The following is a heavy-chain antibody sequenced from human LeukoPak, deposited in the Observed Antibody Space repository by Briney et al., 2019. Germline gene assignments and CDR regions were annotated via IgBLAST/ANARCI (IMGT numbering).Heavy chain of an antibody. J-gene: IGHJ4*02. Sequence: GGSLRLSCAASGFTFSSYSMNWVRQAPGKGREWVSSISSSSSYIYYADSVKGRFTISRDNAKNSLYLQMNSLRAEDTAVYCCARDLIRGYSYGLFDYWGQGTLVTVSS. CDR2: ISSSSSYI. D-gene: IGHD5-18*01. CDR3: ARDLIRGYSYGLFDY. V-gene: IGHV3-21*01. CDR1: GFTFSSYS.